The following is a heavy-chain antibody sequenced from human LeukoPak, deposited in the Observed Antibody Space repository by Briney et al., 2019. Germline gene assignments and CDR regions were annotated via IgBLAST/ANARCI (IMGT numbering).Heavy chain of an antibody. CDR2: IVVGSGNT. D-gene: IGHD3-3*01. CDR1: GFTFTSSA. J-gene: IGHJ6*02. CDR3: AASSPITIFGVFGMDA. V-gene: IGHV1-58*02. Sequence: TSVKVSCKASGFTFTSSAMQWVRQARGQRLEWIGWIVVGSGNTNYAQKFQERVTITRDMSTSTAYMELSSLRSEDTAVYYCAASSPITIFGVFGMDAWGQGTTVTVSS.